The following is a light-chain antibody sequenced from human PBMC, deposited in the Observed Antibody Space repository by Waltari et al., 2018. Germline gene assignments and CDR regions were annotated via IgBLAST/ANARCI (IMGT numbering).Light chain of an antibody. CDR2: GAS. Sequence: IQMTQSPSSVSASVGDRVTVTCRASQGINSWLAWYQQKPGRAPKLLIYGASSLQSGGASRFSGSGSGTDFTLTISSLQPDDFATYYCQQAASFPLTFGGGTKVEIK. V-gene: IGKV1-12*01. CDR3: QQAASFPLT. CDR1: QGINSW. J-gene: IGKJ4*01.